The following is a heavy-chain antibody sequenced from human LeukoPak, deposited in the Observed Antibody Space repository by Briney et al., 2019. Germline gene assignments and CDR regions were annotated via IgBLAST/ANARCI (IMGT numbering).Heavy chain of an antibody. CDR2: ISGSGGST. Sequence: GGSLRLSCAASGFTFSSYAMSWVRQAPGKGLAWVSAISGSGGSTYYADSLKGRFTISRDNSKNTLYLQMNSLRAEDTAVYYCAIRAVGPFDYWGQGTLVTVSS. D-gene: IGHD4-23*01. CDR1: GFTFSSYA. V-gene: IGHV3-23*01. CDR3: AIRAVGPFDY. J-gene: IGHJ4*02.